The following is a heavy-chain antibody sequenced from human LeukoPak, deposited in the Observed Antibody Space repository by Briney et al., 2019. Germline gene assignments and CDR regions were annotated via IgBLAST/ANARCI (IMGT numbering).Heavy chain of an antibody. Sequence: PGGSLRLSCAASGFTLSSYGMHWVRQAPGKGLEWVAFIRYDGSNKYYADSVKGRFTISRDNSKNTLYLQMNSLRSDDTAVYYCARELYYYDSSGYQAFDYWGQGTLVTVSS. CDR3: ARELYYYDSSGYQAFDY. J-gene: IGHJ4*02. D-gene: IGHD3-22*01. CDR2: IRYDGSNK. V-gene: IGHV3-30*02. CDR1: GFTLSSYG.